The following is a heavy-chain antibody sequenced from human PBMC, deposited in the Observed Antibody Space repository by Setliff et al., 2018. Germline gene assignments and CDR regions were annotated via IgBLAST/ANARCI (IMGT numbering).Heavy chain of an antibody. Sequence: PSETLSLTCAVSGYSISSGYYWGWIRQPPGKGLEWIGSLKYSGSTYYNPSLKSRVTISVDTSKNQFSLKLSSVTAADTAVYYCARKSRNIVVVPAAVIYYYYYYMDVWGKGTTVTVS. J-gene: IGHJ6*03. CDR3: ARKSRNIVVVPAAVIYYYYYYMDV. CDR1: GYSISSGYY. V-gene: IGHV4-38-2*01. CDR2: LKYSGST. D-gene: IGHD2-2*01.